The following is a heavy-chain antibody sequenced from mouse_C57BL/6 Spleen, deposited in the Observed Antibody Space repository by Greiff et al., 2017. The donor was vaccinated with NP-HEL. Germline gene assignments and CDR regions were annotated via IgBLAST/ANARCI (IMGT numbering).Heavy chain of an antibody. CDR1: GYTFTDYY. V-gene: IGHV1-26*01. CDR3: ARWVGDY. Sequence: EVQLQQSGPELVKPGASVKISCKASGYTFTDYYMNWVKQSHGKSLEWIGDINPNNGGTSYNQKFKGKATLTVDKSSSTAYMELRSLTSEDSAVYYCARWVGDYWGQGTTLTVSS. D-gene: IGHD1-1*01. CDR2: INPNNGGT. J-gene: IGHJ2*01.